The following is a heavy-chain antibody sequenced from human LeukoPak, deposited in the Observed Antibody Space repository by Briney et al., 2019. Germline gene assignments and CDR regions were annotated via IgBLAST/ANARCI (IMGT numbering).Heavy chain of an antibody. CDR3: AKVPHLDYDYVWGSYRVDY. CDR1: GFTFSSYG. Sequence: GGSLRLSCAASGFTFSSYGMHWVRQAPGKGLEWVAVISYDGSNKYYADSVKGRFTISRDNSKNTLYLQMNSLRAEDTAVYYCAKVPHLDYDYVWGSYRVDYWGRGTLVTVSS. J-gene: IGHJ4*02. V-gene: IGHV3-30*18. CDR2: ISYDGSNK. D-gene: IGHD3-16*02.